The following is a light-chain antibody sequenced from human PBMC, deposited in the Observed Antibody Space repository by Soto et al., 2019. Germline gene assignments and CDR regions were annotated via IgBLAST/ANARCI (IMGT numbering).Light chain of an antibody. V-gene: IGKV3-20*01. CDR3: QQYGSSPPYT. J-gene: IGKJ2*01. CDR2: GSS. CDR1: QSVSNNY. Sequence: EDVLTQSPGTLSLSPGDRATLSCRASQSVSNNYLAWYQQKPGQSPKLLIFGSSDRATGIPDRFSGSGSGTDFTLTISSLEPEDFAVNYCQQYGSSPPYTFGQGTKLEIK.